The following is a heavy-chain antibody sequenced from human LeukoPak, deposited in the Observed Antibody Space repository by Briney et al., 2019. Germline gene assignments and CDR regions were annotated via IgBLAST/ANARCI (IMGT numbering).Heavy chain of an antibody. Sequence: RSGGSLRLSCAASGFTFSSYGMHGVRQAPGQGLEWVANINQDGSEKYYLDSAKGRFTISRDNARNALYLQVNSLRAEDTAVYYCARGGTSGYSSTRHFWGGNYYFDYWGQGSLVTVSS. CDR3: ARGGTSGYSSTRHFWGGNYYFDY. J-gene: IGHJ4*02. CDR2: INQDGSEK. V-gene: IGHV3-7*01. CDR1: GFTFSSYG. D-gene: IGHD2-2*01.